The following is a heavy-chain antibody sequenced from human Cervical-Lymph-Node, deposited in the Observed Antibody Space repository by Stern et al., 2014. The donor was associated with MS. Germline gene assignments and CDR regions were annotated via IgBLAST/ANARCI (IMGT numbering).Heavy chain of an antibody. CDR3: ARCYDFWSGYRNYYYGMDV. J-gene: IGHJ6*02. CDR2: IYPGDSET. D-gene: IGHD3/OR15-3a*01. CDR1: GYIFTNYW. V-gene: IGHV5-51*01. Sequence: QLVQSSAEVKKAGESLKISCKVSGYIFTNYWIGWVRQMPGKGLEWMGIIYPGDSETKYSPSFQGQVTISADKSINTAYLQWSSLKASDTAIYYCARCYDFWSGYRNYYYGMDVWGQGTTVIVSS.